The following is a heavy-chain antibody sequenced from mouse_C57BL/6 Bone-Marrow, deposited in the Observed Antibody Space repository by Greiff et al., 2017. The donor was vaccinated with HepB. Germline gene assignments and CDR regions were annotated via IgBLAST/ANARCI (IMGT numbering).Heavy chain of an antibody. CDR2: ISSGGSYT. CDR1: GFTFSSYG. V-gene: IGHV5-6*01. CDR3: ARRITTDYYAMDY. D-gene: IGHD1-1*01. Sequence: EVQVVESGGDLVKPGGSLKLSCAASGFTFSSYGMSWVRQTPDKRLEWVATISSGGSYTYYPDSVKGRFTISRDNAKNTLYLQMSSLKSEDTAMYYCARRITTDYYAMDYWGQGTSVTVSS. J-gene: IGHJ4*01.